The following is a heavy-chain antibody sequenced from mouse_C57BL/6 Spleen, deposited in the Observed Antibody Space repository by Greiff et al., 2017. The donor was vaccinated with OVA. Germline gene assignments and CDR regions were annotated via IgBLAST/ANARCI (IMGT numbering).Heavy chain of an antibody. Sequence: VQLQQPGAELVKPGASVKMSCKASGYTFPSYWITWVKQRPGQGLEWIGDIYPGSGSTNYNEKFKSKATLTVDTSSSTAYMQLSSLTSEDSAVYYCARKGGDYGYYAMDYWGQGTSVTVSS. V-gene: IGHV1-55*01. CDR1: GYTFPSYW. J-gene: IGHJ4*01. D-gene: IGHD2-4*01. CDR3: ARKGGDYGYYAMDY. CDR2: IYPGSGST.